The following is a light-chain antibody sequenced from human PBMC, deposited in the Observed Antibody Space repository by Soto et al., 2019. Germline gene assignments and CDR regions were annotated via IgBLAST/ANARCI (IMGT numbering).Light chain of an antibody. CDR1: QSISDS. CDR2: DAS. Sequence: DIQMTQSPSTLSASVGDRVTITCRASQSISDSLAWYQQKPGKAPYLLISDASSLERGVPSRFSGSGSGTEFTLTIRSMQPDDFATYYCQQYKGYSRTFGQGTKVEI. J-gene: IGKJ1*01. V-gene: IGKV1-5*01. CDR3: QQYKGYSRT.